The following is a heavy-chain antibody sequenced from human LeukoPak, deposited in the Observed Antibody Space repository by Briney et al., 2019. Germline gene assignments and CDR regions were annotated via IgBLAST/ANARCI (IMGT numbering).Heavy chain of an antibody. CDR2: IYYNGSS. Sequence: SETLSLTCTVSGGSISSGDYYWSWIRQPPGRGLECIGYIYYNGSSFYNPSLKSRVTISVDTSMNRVSLTLSSVTAADTAVYYCARGNNPYFFDYWGQGTLVTVSS. CDR1: GGSISSGDYY. CDR3: ARGNNPYFFDY. J-gene: IGHJ4*02. V-gene: IGHV4-30-4*08. D-gene: IGHD2/OR15-2a*01.